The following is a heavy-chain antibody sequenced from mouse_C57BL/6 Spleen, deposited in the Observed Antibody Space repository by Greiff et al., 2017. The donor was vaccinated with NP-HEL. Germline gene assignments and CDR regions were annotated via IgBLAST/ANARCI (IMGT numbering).Heavy chain of an antibody. D-gene: IGHD2-1*01. CDR1: GYAFSSSW. CDR3: ARNYPLDY. V-gene: IGHV1-82*01. CDR2: IYPGDGDT. J-gene: IGHJ2*01. Sequence: QVQLQQSGPELVKPGASVKISCKASGYAFSSSWMNWVKQRPGKGLEWIGRIYPGDGDTNYNGKFKGKATLTADKSSSTAYMQLSSLTSEDSAVYFCARNYPLDYWGQGTTLTVSS.